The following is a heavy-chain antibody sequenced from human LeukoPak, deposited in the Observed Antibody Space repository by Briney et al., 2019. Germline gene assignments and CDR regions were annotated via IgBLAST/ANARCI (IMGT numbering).Heavy chain of an antibody. CDR3: AREWGLESSGYYYAY. Sequence: SVKVSCKASGGTFSRFTFSWVRQALGQGFEWMGGITPMFGTENFAQKFQGRVSVTADESTSTAFMELSSLRSEDTAVYCCAREWGLESSGYYYAYWGQGTLVTVSS. CDR2: ITPMFGTE. D-gene: IGHD3-22*01. J-gene: IGHJ4*02. V-gene: IGHV1-69*13. CDR1: GGTFSRFT.